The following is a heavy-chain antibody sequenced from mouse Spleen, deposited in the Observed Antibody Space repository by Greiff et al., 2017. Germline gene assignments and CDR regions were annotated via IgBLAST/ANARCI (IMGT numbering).Heavy chain of an antibody. J-gene: IGHJ1*01. Sequence: VQLQQPGAELVKPGASVKLSCKASGYTFTSYWMQWVKQRPGQGLEWIGEIDPSDSYTNYNQKFKGKATLTVDTSSSTAYMQLSSLTSEDSAVYYCARRVYYGDYEGYFDVWGAGTTVTVSS. D-gene: IGHD2-13*01. CDR3: ARRVYYGDYEGYFDV. CDR2: IDPSDSYT. CDR1: GYTFTSYW. V-gene: IGHV1-50*01.